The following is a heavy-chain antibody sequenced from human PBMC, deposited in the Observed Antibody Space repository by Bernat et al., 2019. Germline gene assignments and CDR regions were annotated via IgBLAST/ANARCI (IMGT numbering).Heavy chain of an antibody. D-gene: IGHD6-13*01. CDR3: ARGRDSSRHLDY. Sequence: QVQLVQSGAEVKKPGASVKVSCKASGYTFTSFDINWVRQAAGQGPEWMGWMNPNSGNTGYAQKFQGRVTMTRDTPTNTAYMDLSSLTSEDTAVYYCARGRDSSRHLDYWGQGTLLTVSS. V-gene: IGHV1-8*01. CDR2: MNPNSGNT. CDR1: GYTFTSFD. J-gene: IGHJ4*02.